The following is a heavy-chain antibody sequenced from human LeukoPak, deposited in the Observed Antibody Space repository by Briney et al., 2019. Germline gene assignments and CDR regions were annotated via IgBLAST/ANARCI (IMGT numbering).Heavy chain of an antibody. V-gene: IGHV4-31*03. CDR2: IYYSGST. CDR1: GGSISSGGYY. J-gene: IGHJ3*02. CDR3: AREPRSSSWYARDAFDI. D-gene: IGHD6-13*01. Sequence: SETLSLTCTVSGGSISSGGYYWSWIRQHPGKGLEWIGYIYYSGSTYYNPSLKSRVTISVDTSKNQFSLKLSSVTAADTAVYYCAREPRSSSWYARDAFDIWGQGTMVTVSS.